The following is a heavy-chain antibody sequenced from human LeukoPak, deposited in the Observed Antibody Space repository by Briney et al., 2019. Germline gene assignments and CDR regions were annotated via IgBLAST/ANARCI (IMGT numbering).Heavy chain of an antibody. J-gene: IGHJ6*02. Sequence: GGYLTLYCAASGFTFSSYGMHWVRQAPGKGLVWVAVIWYDGSNKYYAYSVRGRFTISTNNSKNTLYLQMNSLRGEGTAVNYCARVRVPYYYGMDVWGQGTTVTVSS. V-gene: IGHV3-33*01. D-gene: IGHD3-3*01. CDR2: IWYDGSNK. CDR1: GFTFSSYG. CDR3: ARVRVPYYYGMDV.